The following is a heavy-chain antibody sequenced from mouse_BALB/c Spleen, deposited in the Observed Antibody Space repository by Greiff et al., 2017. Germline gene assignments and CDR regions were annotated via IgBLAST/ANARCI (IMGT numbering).Heavy chain of an antibody. CDR2: IWAGGST. J-gene: IGHJ4*01. Sequence: VKLVESGPGLVAPSQSLSITCTVSGFSLTSYGVHWVRQPPGKGLEWLGVIWAGGSTNYNSALMSRLSISKDNSKSQVFLKMNSLQTDDTAMYYCARDQILGFYYAMDYWGQGTSVTVSS. D-gene: IGHD4-1*01. V-gene: IGHV2-9*02. CDR1: GFSLTSYG. CDR3: ARDQILGFYYAMDY.